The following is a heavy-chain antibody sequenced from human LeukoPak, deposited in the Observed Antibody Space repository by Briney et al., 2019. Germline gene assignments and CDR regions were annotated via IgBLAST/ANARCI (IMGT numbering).Heavy chain of an antibody. J-gene: IGHJ5*02. V-gene: IGHV1-8*01. Sequence: ASVKVSCKASGYTLTSYDINWVRQAIGQGLEWMGWMNPNSGNTGYAQKFQGRVTMTRNTSIGTAYMELSSLRSEDMAVYYCARGSASGSHRTSWGQGTLVTVSS. D-gene: IGHD3-10*01. CDR2: MNPNSGNT. CDR1: GYTLTSYD. CDR3: ARGSASGSHRTS.